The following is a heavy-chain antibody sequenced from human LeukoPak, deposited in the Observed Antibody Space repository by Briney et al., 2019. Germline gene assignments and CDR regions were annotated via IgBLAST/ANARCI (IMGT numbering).Heavy chain of an antibody. CDR1: GGSISSYY. J-gene: IGHJ6*03. V-gene: IGHV4-4*09. CDR2: IYTSGST. CDR3: ARLGRGQLLSRIYYYYYMDV. Sequence: SETLSLTCTVSGGSISSYYWSWIRQPPGKRLEWIGYIYTSGSTNYNPSLKSRVTISVDTSKNQSSLKLSSVTAADTAVYYCARLGRGQLLSRIYYYYYMDVWGKGTTVTVSS. D-gene: IGHD2-2*01.